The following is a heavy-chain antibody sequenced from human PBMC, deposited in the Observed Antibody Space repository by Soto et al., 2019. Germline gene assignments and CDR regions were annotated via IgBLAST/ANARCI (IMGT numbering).Heavy chain of an antibody. CDR1: GGTFSSYT. V-gene: IGHV1-69*08. CDR3: ARDVTVTTFGSDY. Sequence: QVQLVQSGAEVKKPGSSVKVSCKASGGTFSSYTISWVRQAPGQGLEWMGRIIPILGIANYAQKFQGRVTITADKSTSTAYMELSSLRSEDTAVYYCARDVTVTTFGSDYWGQGTLVTVSS. D-gene: IGHD4-17*01. J-gene: IGHJ4*02. CDR2: IIPILGIA.